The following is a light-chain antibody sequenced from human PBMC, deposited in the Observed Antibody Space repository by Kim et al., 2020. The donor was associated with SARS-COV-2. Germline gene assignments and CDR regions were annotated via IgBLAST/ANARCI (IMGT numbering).Light chain of an antibody. J-gene: IGLJ1*01. CDR2: GVS. Sequence: QSALTQPPSASGSPGQSVTISCTGTSSDVGGYNYVSWYQQHPGKAPKLMIYGVSKRPSGVPDRFSGSKSGNTASLTVSGLQADDEADYYCSSYAGSNNFVFGTGTKVTVL. V-gene: IGLV2-8*01. CDR3: SSYAGSNNFV. CDR1: SSDVGGYNY.